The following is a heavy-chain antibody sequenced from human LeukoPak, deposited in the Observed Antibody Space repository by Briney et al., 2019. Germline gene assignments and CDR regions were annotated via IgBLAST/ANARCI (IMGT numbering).Heavy chain of an antibody. CDR2: IYYSGST. CDR1: SHW. D-gene: IGHD6-13*01. CDR3: ARVSAAGTQEN. V-gene: IGHV4-39*07. Sequence: SHWMGWVRQAPGKGLEWIGSIYYSGSTYYNPSLKSRVTISVDTSKNQFSLKLSSVTAADTAVYYCARVSAAGTQENWGRGTLVTVSS. J-gene: IGHJ4*02.